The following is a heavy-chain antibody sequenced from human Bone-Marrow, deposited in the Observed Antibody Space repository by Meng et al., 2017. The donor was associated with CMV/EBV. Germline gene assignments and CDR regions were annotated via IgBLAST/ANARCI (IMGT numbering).Heavy chain of an antibody. Sequence: SVKVSCKASGGTFSSFAITWVRQAPGQGLEWMGGIIPIFGTANYAQKFQGRVTITTDESTRTAYMELSSLRSEDTAVYYCATASFDYNPVSFVGYYYGMDVWGQGTAVTVSS. CDR1: GGTFSSFA. J-gene: IGHJ6*02. CDR2: IIPIFGTA. V-gene: IGHV1-69*05. CDR3: ATASFDYNPVSFVGYYYGMDV. D-gene: IGHD4-11*01.